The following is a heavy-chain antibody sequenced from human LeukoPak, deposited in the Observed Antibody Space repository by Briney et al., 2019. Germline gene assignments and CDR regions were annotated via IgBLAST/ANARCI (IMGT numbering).Heavy chain of an antibody. V-gene: IGHV1-18*01. CDR1: GYTFTSYH. CDR3: ARNLGGGDYHDY. D-gene: IGHD2-21*02. J-gene: IGHJ4*02. CDR2: ISGYNGNT. Sequence: ASVKVSCKASGYTFTSYHVSWVRQAPGQGLEWMGWISGYNGNTKYAQKFQGRVTMTTDTSMSTAYMELRSLRSDDTAVYYCARNLGGGDYHDYWGQGTLVTVSS.